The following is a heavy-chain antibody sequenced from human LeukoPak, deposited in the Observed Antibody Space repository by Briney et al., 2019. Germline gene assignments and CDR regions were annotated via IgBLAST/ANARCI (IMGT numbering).Heavy chain of an antibody. CDR1: GYTFTSYY. CDR3: ARDGRYFDWLSPTYYFDY. Sequence: GASVKVSCKASGYTFTSYYMHWVRQAPGQGLEWMGIINPSGGSTSYAQKFQGRVTMTRDTSTSTVYMELSSLRSEDTAVYYCARDGRYFDWLSPTYYFDYWGQGTLVTVSS. V-gene: IGHV1-46*01. J-gene: IGHJ4*02. D-gene: IGHD3-9*01. CDR2: INPSGGST.